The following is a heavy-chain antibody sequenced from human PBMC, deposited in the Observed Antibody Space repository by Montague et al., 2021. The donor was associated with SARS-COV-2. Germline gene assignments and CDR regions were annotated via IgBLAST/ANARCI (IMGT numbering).Heavy chain of an antibody. V-gene: IGHV4-38-2*02. CDR2: ICTSGST. Sequence: SETLSLTCTVSGYSISSGYYWGWIRQPPGKGLEWIGSICTSGSTNYNPSLKSRVTISVDTSKNQFSLKLSSVTAADTAVYYCASGIAATYYYYMDVWGKGTTVTVSS. D-gene: IGHD6-13*01. CDR1: GYSISSGYY. J-gene: IGHJ6*03. CDR3: ASGIAATYYYYMDV.